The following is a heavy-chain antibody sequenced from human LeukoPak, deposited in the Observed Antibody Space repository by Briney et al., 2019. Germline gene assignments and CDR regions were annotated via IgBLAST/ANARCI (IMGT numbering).Heavy chain of an antibody. J-gene: IGHJ4*02. Sequence: SQTLSLTCTVSGGSISSGSYYWSWIRQPPGKGLEWIGYIYYSGSTNYNPSLKSRVTISVDTSKNQFSLKLSSVTAADTAVYYCARGVGAAAPFHFDYWGQGTLVTVSS. V-gene: IGHV4-61*01. CDR2: IYYSGST. CDR3: ARGVGAAAPFHFDY. D-gene: IGHD2-2*01. CDR1: GGSISSGSYY.